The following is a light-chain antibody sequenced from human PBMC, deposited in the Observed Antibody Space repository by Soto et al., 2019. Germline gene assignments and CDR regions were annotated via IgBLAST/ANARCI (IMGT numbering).Light chain of an antibody. CDR1: SSNIGSNY. CDR3: AAWDDSLSGPWV. J-gene: IGLJ3*02. CDR2: RNN. V-gene: IGLV1-47*01. Sequence: QSVLTQPPSASGTPGQRVTISCSGSSSNIGSNYVYWYQQLPGTAPKLLIYRNNQRPSGVPGRFSGSKSGTSASLAISGLRSEDEGDYYCAAWDDSLSGPWVFGGGTKLT.